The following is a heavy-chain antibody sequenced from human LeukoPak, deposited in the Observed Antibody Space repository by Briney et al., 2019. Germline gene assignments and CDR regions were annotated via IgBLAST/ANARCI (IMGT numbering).Heavy chain of an antibody. CDR1: GFTFSTYS. V-gene: IGHV3-48*01. Sequence: PGGSLRLSCTASGFTFSTYSMTWVRQAPGKGLEWVSYISSSSSTIDYVDSVKGRFTISRDNAENSLSLQMNSLRAEDTAVYYCARAIGYCSDGSCYHFFDYWGQGTLVTVSS. CDR3: ARAIGYCSDGSCYHFFDY. J-gene: IGHJ4*02. D-gene: IGHD2-15*01. CDR2: ISSSSSTI.